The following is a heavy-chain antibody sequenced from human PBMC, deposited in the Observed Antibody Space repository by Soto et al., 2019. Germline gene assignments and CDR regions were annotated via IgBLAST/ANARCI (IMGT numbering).Heavy chain of an antibody. V-gene: IGHV3-64D*08. CDR1: GFIFSSYA. CDR3: VKDRWVDY. J-gene: IGHJ4*02. Sequence: EVQVVESGGALVQPGGSLRLSCSASGFIFSSYAMHWVRQAPRKGLEYISSISHDGVTTYYADSVRGRFTISRDNSKNTLYLQMTSLRAEDTATYYCVKDRWVDYWGQGTVVTVTS. D-gene: IGHD1-26*01. CDR2: ISHDGVTT.